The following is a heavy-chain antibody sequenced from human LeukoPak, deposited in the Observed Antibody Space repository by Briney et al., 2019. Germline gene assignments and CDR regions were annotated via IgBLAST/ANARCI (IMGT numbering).Heavy chain of an antibody. CDR1: GYTFTGYC. CDR2: INPNSGGT. Sequence: GASVKVSCKASGYTFTGYCMHWVRQAPGQGLERMGWINPNSGGTNYAQKFQGRVTMTRDTSISTAYMELSRLRSDDTAVYYCARGRLAAAGIHFWGQGTLVTVSS. D-gene: IGHD6-13*01. V-gene: IGHV1-2*02. CDR3: ARGRLAAAGIHF. J-gene: IGHJ4*02.